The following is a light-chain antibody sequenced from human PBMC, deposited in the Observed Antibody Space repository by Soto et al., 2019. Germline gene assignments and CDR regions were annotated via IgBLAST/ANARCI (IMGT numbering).Light chain of an antibody. Sequence: IQLTQAPSTLSAAVVDRVTSTCRASQSVHTWLAWFQQKPGKAPKLLIYKATTLESGVPSRFRASGSGTEFTLTISRLQPDDFGTYYCQQYNNYSEAFGQGTRWIS. CDR2: KAT. CDR1: QSVHTW. J-gene: IGKJ1*01. CDR3: QQYNNYSEA. V-gene: IGKV1-5*03.